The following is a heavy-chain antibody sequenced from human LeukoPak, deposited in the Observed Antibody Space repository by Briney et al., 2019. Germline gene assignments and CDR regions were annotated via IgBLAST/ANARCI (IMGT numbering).Heavy chain of an antibody. V-gene: IGHV1-46*01. Sequence: ASVTVSCKASGYTFTSNYMHWVRQAPGQGLEWMGIINPNGGSTSYAQKFQDRVTMTRDTSTSTVYMELSSLRSEDTAVYYCARGATGVWYFDYWGQGTLVTVSS. J-gene: IGHJ4*02. CDR3: ARGATGVWYFDY. CDR2: INPNGGST. CDR1: GYTFTSNY. D-gene: IGHD3-3*01.